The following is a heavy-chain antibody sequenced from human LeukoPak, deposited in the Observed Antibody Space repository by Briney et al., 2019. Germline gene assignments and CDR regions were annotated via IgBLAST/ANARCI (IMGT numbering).Heavy chain of an antibody. CDR1: GYTLTELS. Sequence: ASVKVSCKVSGYTLTELSMHWVRQAPGKGLEWMGGFDPEDGETVYAQKFQGRVTMTEDTSTDTAYMELSSLRSEDTAVYYCATPKYYYGSGSYYQFDYWGQGTLVTVSS. CDR3: ATPKYYYGSGSYYQFDY. V-gene: IGHV1-24*01. D-gene: IGHD3-10*01. CDR2: FDPEDGET. J-gene: IGHJ4*02.